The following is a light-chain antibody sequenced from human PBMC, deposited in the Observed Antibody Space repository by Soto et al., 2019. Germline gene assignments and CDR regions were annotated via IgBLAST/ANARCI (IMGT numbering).Light chain of an antibody. CDR2: EVS. CDR1: SSDTGDYNY. Sequence: QSALTQPPSASGSPGQSVTISCSGTSSDTGDYNYVSWYQQHPGKAPKLMIYEVSKRPSGVPDRFSGSKSGNTASLTVSGLQAEDEADYYCSSYAGGDNYVFGTGTKLTVL. J-gene: IGLJ1*01. V-gene: IGLV2-8*01. CDR3: SSYAGGDNYV.